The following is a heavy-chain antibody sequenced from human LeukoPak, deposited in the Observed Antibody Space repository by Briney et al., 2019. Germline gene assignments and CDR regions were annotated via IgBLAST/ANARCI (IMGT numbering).Heavy chain of an antibody. Sequence: SVKVSCKASGGTFSSYAISWVRQAPGQGLEWMGRIIPILGIANYAQKLQGRVTITADKSTSTAYMELSSLTSEDTAVYYCAKGMGYGEFPGGADLNLLVHWGQGTLVTVSS. D-gene: IGHD4-17*01. CDR3: AKGMGYGEFPGGADLNLLVH. CDR2: IIPILGIA. V-gene: IGHV1-69*04. CDR1: GGTFSSYA. J-gene: IGHJ4*02.